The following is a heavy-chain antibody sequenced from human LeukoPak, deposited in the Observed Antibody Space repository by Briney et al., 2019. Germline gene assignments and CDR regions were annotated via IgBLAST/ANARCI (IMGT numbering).Heavy chain of an antibody. Sequence: HSGGSLRLSCAASGFTFSSYTMNWVRQAPGKGLEWVSYISSGGSIIYYTDSVRGRFTISRDNAKNSLYLQMHSLRAEDTAVYYCARSVDSFMAGDDYWGQGTLVTVSS. CDR2: ISSGGSII. D-gene: IGHD5-18*01. CDR1: GFTFSSYT. J-gene: IGHJ4*02. CDR3: ARSVDSFMAGDDY. V-gene: IGHV3-48*04.